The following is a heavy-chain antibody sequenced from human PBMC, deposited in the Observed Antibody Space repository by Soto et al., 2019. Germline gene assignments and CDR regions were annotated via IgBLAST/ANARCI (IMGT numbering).Heavy chain of an antibody. CDR1: GGSISRGGYY. J-gene: IGHJ5*02. V-gene: IGHV4-31*01. CDR2: IYYSGST. D-gene: IGHD2-21*02. Sequence: PSETLSLACTVSGGSISRGGYYWSWIRQHPGKGLGWIGYIYYSGSTYYHPSLKSPVTISVDTSMIQFSLKLSYVTAADPAVYYCARGGYCGGDCHWCERWGQGTLGTASS. CDR3: ARGGYCGGDCHWCER.